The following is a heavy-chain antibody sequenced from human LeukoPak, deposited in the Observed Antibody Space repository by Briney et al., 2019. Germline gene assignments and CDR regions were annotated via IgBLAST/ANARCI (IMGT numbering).Heavy chain of an antibody. V-gene: IGHV3-30*18. J-gene: IGHJ3*02. CDR2: ISYDGSNK. D-gene: IGHD3-10*01. CDR1: GFTFSSYG. Sequence: PGGSLRLSCAASGFTFSSYGMHWVRQAPGKGLEWVAVISYDGSNKYYADSVKGRFTISRDNSKNTLYLQMNSLRAEDTAVYYCAKEKEFYYYGSGSPPQGYAFDIWGQGTMVTVSS. CDR3: AKEKEFYYYGSGSPPQGYAFDI.